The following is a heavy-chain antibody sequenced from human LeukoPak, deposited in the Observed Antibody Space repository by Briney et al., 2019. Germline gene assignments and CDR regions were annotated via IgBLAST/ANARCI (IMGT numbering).Heavy chain of an antibody. CDR2: ISGSGGST. V-gene: IGHV3-23*01. D-gene: IGHD3-22*01. CDR3: AKDDEDTYYYDSSGYYGY. Sequence: GGSLRLSCAASGFTFSSYAMSWVRQAPGKGLEWVSAISGSGGSTYYADSVKGRFTISRDNSKNTLYLQMNSLRAEDTAVYYCAKDDEDTYYYDSSGYYGYWGQGTLVTVSS. J-gene: IGHJ4*02. CDR1: GFTFSSYA.